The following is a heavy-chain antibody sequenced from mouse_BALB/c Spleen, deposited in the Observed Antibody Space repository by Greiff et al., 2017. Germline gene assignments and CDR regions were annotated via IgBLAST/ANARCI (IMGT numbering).Heavy chain of an antibody. CDR3: ASQLGLFAY. J-gene: IGHJ3*01. Sequence: VQLQQSGAELAKPGASVKMSCKASGYTFTSYWMHWVKQRPGQGLEWIGYINPSTGYTEYNQKFKDKATLTADKSSSTAYMQLSSLTSEDSAVYYCASQLGLFAYWGQGTLVTVSA. CDR2: INPSTGYT. CDR1: GYTFTSYW. V-gene: IGHV1-7*01. D-gene: IGHD4-1*02.